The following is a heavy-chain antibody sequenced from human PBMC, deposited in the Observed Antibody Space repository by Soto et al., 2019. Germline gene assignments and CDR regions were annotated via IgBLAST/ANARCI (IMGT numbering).Heavy chain of an antibody. CDR3: ARHETLHGDSHY. V-gene: IGHV4-59*08. Sequence: QVQLQESGPGLVKPSETLSLTCTVSGGSISSYYWSWIRQPPGKGLEWIGYIYYSARTNYNPSLKSRVTISVDTSKNQFSLKLSSVTAADTAVYYCARHETLHGDSHYWGQGTLGTVSS. D-gene: IGHD4-17*01. CDR1: GGSISSYY. CDR2: IYYSART. J-gene: IGHJ4*02.